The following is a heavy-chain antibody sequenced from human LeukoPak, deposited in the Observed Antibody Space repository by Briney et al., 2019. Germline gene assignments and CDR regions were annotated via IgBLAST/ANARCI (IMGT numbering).Heavy chain of an antibody. V-gene: IGHV4-59*08. CDR3: ARGVGATTIDY. J-gene: IGHJ4*02. Sequence: SETLSLTCTVSGGSINSYYWSWIRQPPGKGLEWIGYIYYSGSTNYNPSLKSRVTISVDTSKNQFSLKLSSVTAADTAVYYCARGVGATTIDYWGQGTLVTVSS. CDR2: IYYSGST. D-gene: IGHD1-26*01. CDR1: GGSINSYY.